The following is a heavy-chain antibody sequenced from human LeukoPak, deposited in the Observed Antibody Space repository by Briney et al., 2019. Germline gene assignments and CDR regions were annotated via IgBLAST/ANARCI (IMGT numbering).Heavy chain of an antibody. D-gene: IGHD2-2*01. CDR3: AKGGGPYHLPTDY. CDR2: ITSAGNT. J-gene: IGHJ4*02. CDR1: GFTFSSYA. V-gene: IGHV3-23*01. Sequence: GGSQRLSCAASGFTFSSYAMNWVRQAPGKGLEWVSAITSAGNTYYADSVKGRFTISRDSSKNTLYLQMNSLRSEDTAVYYCAKGGGPYHLPTDYWGQRTLGSASS.